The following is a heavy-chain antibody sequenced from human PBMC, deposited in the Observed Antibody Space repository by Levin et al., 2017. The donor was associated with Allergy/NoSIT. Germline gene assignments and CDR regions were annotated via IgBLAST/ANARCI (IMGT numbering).Heavy chain of an antibody. D-gene: IGHD3-10*01. V-gene: IGHV2-5*02. CDR1: GFSVSTSGVG. Sequence: SGPTLVKPTQTLTLTCTFSGFSVSTSGVGVGWIRQPPGKALEWLALIYWDDDKRYSPPLKSRLTITKDTSKNQVVLTMTNMDPVDTATYYCAHLLLWFGEGYWFDPWGQGTLVTVSS. CDR3: AHLLLWFGEGYWFDP. J-gene: IGHJ5*02. CDR2: IYWDDDK.